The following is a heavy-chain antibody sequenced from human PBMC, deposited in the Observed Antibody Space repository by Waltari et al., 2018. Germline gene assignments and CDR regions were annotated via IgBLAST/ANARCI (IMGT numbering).Heavy chain of an antibody. CDR2: IYYSGST. D-gene: IGHD3-22*01. CDR1: GGSISSSSYY. V-gene: IGHV4-39*07. CDR3: ARAPLHYDSSGLGVGYFDY. Sequence: QLQLQESGPGLVKPSETLSLTCTVSGGSISSSSYYWGWIRQPPGKGLEWIGSIYYSGSTYYNPSLKSRVTISVDTSKNQFSLKLSSVTAADTAVYYCARAPLHYDSSGLGVGYFDYWGQGTLVTVSS. J-gene: IGHJ4*02.